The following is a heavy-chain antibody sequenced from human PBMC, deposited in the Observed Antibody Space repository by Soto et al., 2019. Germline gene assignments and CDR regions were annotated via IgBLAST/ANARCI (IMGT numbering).Heavy chain of an antibody. CDR2: INYDGYS. D-gene: IGHD3-10*01. V-gene: IGHV4-59*08. Sequence: QVQLQESGPGLVKPSETLSLTYTVSGGSITNYYCSWSRQPPGKGLEWIGYINYDGYSAYNLSLKRRVTLSMDASKTQFSLMLESVTATDTAVYYCARHGFGPLHGLVDVWGPGTTVIVSS. J-gene: IGHJ6*02. CDR3: ARHGFGPLHGLVDV. CDR1: GGSITNYY.